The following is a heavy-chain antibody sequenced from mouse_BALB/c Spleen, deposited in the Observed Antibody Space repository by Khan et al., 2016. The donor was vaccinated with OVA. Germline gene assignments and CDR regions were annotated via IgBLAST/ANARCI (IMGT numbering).Heavy chain of an antibody. CDR1: GYTFTSYY. J-gene: IGHJ2*01. Sequence: QVQLQQSGPELVKPGASVRISCKASGYTFTSYYIHWVRQRPGQGLEWIGWIYPTYVDTKYNEKFKDKATLTADKSSSAAYMQFSSLTSEDAAVECWARSDSGTVADYWGQGTTLTVSS. CDR2: IYPTYVDT. CDR3: ARSDSGTVADY. D-gene: IGHD4-1*01. V-gene: IGHV1S56*01.